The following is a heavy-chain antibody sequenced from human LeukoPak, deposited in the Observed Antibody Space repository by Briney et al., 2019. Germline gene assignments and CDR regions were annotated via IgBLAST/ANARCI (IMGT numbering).Heavy chain of an antibody. Sequence: SETLSLTCTVSGGSISSGGYYWSWIRQPPGKGLEWIGYIYHSGSTYYNPSLKSRVTISVDRSKNQFSLKLSSVTAADTAVYYCARGYSISNYYYYYYMDVWGKGTTVTVSS. D-gene: IGHD6-13*01. CDR3: ARGYSISNYYYYYYMDV. V-gene: IGHV4-30-2*02. CDR1: GGSISSGGYY. J-gene: IGHJ6*03. CDR2: IYHSGST.